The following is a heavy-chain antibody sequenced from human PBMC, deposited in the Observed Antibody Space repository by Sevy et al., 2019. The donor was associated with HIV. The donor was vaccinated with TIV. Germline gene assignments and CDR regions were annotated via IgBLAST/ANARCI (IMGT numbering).Heavy chain of an antibody. Sequence: ASVKVSCKASGYSFTNYGIGWVRQAPGQGLEWMGWISGYNGYTNYAQNLQGRVTMTTDTSTSTAYMELRSLRSDDTAIYYCAKEGKNIRSWFDPWGKGTLVTVSS. CDR2: ISGYNGYT. V-gene: IGHV1-18*01. D-gene: IGHD3-3*02. CDR3: AKEGKNIRSWFDP. CDR1: GYSFTNYG. J-gene: IGHJ5*02.